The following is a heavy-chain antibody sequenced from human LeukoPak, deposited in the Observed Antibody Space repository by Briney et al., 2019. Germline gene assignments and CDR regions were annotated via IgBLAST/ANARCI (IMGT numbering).Heavy chain of an antibody. CDR3: ARAPPPHIAVAGRVFDY. CDR2: IYYSGST. CDR1: GGSIFSYY. J-gene: IGHJ4*02. V-gene: IGHV4-59*08. D-gene: IGHD6-19*01. Sequence: PSETLSLTCTVSGGSIFSYYWSWIRQPPGKGLEWMGYIYYSGSTNYNPSLKSRVTISVDTSKNQFSLRVSSVTAADTAVYYCARAPPPHIAVAGRVFDYWGQGTLVTVSS.